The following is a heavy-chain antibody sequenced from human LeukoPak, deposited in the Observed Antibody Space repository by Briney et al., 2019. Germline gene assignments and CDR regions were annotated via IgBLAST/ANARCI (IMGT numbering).Heavy chain of an antibody. D-gene: IGHD4-23*01. V-gene: IGHV3-23*01. Sequence: GESLKISCKGSGYSFTSYWIGWVRQAPGKGLEWVSSISDNGGRTYHADSVKGRFTISRDNSKNTLFLQMNSLRAEDTAVYYCATLQYGGNSNWFDPWGQGTLVTVSS. CDR2: ISDNGGRT. CDR1: GYSFTSYW. J-gene: IGHJ5*02. CDR3: ATLQYGGNSNWFDP.